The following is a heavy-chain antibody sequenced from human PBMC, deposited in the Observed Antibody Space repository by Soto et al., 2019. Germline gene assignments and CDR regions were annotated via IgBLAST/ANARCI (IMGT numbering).Heavy chain of an antibody. J-gene: IGHJ4*02. D-gene: IGHD6-6*01. Sequence: GESLKISCAASGFTFSSYGMHWVRQAPGKGLEWVAVISYDGSNKYYADSVKGRFTISRDNSKNTLYLQMNSLRAEDTAVYYCANGIAARRGDFDYWGQGTLVTVSS. CDR3: ANGIAARRGDFDY. CDR1: GFTFSSYG. CDR2: ISYDGSNK. V-gene: IGHV3-30*18.